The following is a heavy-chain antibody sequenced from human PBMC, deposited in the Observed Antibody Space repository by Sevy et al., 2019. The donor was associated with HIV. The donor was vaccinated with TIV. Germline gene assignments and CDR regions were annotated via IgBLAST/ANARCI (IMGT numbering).Heavy chain of an antibody. J-gene: IGHJ4*02. CDR3: ARGYSSTYYGSLDY. Sequence: ASVKVSCKASSYTFSNYGITWVRQAPGQGLEWVGWISGFNGNTKYAQKFQGRVTVTTDTSTTTVYMELRSLRSDDTAVYYCARGYSSTYYGSLDYWGQGTLVTVSS. D-gene: IGHD6-13*01. CDR2: ISGFNGNT. CDR1: SYTFSNYG. V-gene: IGHV1-18*01.